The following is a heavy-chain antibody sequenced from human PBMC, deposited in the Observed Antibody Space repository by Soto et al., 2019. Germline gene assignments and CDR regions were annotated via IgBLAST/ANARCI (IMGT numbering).Heavy chain of an antibody. Sequence: GGSLRLSCAASGFTFSNAWMSWVRQAPGKGLEWVGRIKSKTDGGTTDYAAPVKGRFTISRDDSKNTLYLQMNSLKTEDTAVYYCTTDTPPGLTGYYLEDYFDYWGQGTLVTVSS. D-gene: IGHD3-9*01. V-gene: IGHV3-15*01. CDR3: TTDTPPGLTGYYLEDYFDY. J-gene: IGHJ4*02. CDR1: GFTFSNAW. CDR2: IKSKTDGGTT.